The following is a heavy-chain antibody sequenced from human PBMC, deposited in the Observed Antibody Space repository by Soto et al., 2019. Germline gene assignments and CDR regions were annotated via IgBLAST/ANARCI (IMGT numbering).Heavy chain of an antibody. J-gene: IGHJ4*02. V-gene: IGHV3-23*01. CDR1: GFTFTRYS. CDR2: ISDSGATT. D-gene: IGHD6-19*01. CDR3: AKEDTSSGSLDY. Sequence: PGGSLRLSCAASGFTFTRYSMNWVRQAPGKGLEWVSGISDSGATTYYADSVRGRFTISRDNSKNTLYLQMKSLRAEDSASYYCAKEDTSSGSLDYWGQGALVTVSS.